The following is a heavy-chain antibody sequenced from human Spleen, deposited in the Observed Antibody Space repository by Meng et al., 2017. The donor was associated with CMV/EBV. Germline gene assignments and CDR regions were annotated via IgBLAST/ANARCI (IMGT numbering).Heavy chain of an antibody. CDR3: ARDQADELSGYHMGTYYYNGMDV. V-gene: IGHV3-74*03. D-gene: IGHD3-10*01. Sequence: GGSLRLSCTAFGFSLSRKWSHWVRQDPGKGLVWVARINRDGSRTAYGGSMKARFTISRDNPKNTLHLQMNSLRAEDSAVYYCARDQADELSGYHMGTYYYNGMDVWGQGTTVTVSS. J-gene: IGHJ6*02. CDR1: GFSLSRKW. CDR2: INRDGSRT.